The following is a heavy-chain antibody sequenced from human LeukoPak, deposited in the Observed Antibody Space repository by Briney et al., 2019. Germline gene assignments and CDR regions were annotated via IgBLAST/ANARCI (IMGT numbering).Heavy chain of an antibody. J-gene: IGHJ3*02. CDR3: AKEKRSLRGARDAFDI. CDR2: TYSDGTT. Sequence: PGGSLRLSCAASGFTVSSSFMTWVRQAPGKGLEWVSVTYSDGTTYYADSVKGRFTISRDNSKNTLDLQMNSLRAEDTATYYCAKEKRSLRGARDAFDIWGQGTLVTVSA. CDR1: GFTVSSSF. V-gene: IGHV3-53*01. D-gene: IGHD1-26*01.